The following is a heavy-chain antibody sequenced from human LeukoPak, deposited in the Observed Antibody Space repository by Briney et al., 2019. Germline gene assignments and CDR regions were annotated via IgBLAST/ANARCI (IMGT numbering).Heavy chain of an antibody. CDR3: ARDRLLSGYSSSWYVS. Sequence: ASVKVSCKASGYTFTGYYMQWVRQAPGQGIERMGRINPKRGGTNYAQKFQGRVTMTRDTSISTAYMELSRLRSDDTAVYYCARDRLLSGYSSSWYVSWGQGTLVTVSS. D-gene: IGHD6-13*01. V-gene: IGHV1-2*06. J-gene: IGHJ4*02. CDR1: GYTFTGYY. CDR2: INPKRGGT.